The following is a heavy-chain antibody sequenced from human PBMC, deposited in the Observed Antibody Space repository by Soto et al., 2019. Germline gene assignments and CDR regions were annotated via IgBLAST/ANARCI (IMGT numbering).Heavy chain of an antibody. V-gene: IGHV3-23*01. CDR1: GFTFSSYA. J-gene: IGHJ4*02. D-gene: IGHD3-22*01. CDR2: ISGSGGST. CDR3: AKDHGIPKIVVVNYFDY. Sequence: GGSLRLSCAASGFTFSSYAMSWVRQAPGKGLEWVSAISGSGGSTYYADSVKGRFTISSDNSKNPLYLQMNSLRAEDTAGYYCAKDHGIPKIVVVNYFDYWGQGTLVTVSS.